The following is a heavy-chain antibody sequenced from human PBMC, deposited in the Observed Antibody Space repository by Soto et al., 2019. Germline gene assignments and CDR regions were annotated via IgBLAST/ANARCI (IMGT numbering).Heavy chain of an antibody. V-gene: IGHV3-33*01. D-gene: IGHD6-6*01. Sequence: HPGGSLRLSCTASGFIFSNFGMHWVRQAPGKGLEWVAGVWYDGSNGVSAESVKGRFTISRDNSKNTLYLQMTSLRAEDTAVYYCARDPRTARASPMDVWGLGTTVTVSS. CDR3: ARDPRTARASPMDV. CDR2: VWYDGSNG. J-gene: IGHJ6*02. CDR1: GFIFSNFG.